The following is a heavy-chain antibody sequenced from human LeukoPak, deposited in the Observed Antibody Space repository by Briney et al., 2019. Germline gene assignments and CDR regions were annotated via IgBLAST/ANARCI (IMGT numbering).Heavy chain of an antibody. V-gene: IGHV1-69*04. CDR1: GGTFSSYA. D-gene: IGHD4-17*01. Sequence: SVKVSCKASGGTFSSYAISWVRQAPGQGLEWMGRIIPILGIANYAQKFQGRVTITADKSTSTAYMELSSLRSEDTAVYYCAIASLPTVTSRGDGNFDYWGQGTLVTVSS. J-gene: IGHJ4*02. CDR3: AIASLPTVTSRGDGNFDY. CDR2: IIPILGIA.